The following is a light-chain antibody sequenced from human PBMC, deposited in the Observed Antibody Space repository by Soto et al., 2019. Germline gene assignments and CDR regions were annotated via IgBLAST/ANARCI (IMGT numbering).Light chain of an antibody. Sequence: DIQMTQSPSTLSASIGDRVTITCRASESIRTWLAWYQHKPGKAPKFLIYDASSLESGVPSRFSGNGSGTEFTLTISNLQPDDFATYFCQQYNNYPRTFGQGTKVDIK. J-gene: IGKJ1*01. CDR3: QQYNNYPRT. CDR1: ESIRTW. V-gene: IGKV1-5*01. CDR2: DAS.